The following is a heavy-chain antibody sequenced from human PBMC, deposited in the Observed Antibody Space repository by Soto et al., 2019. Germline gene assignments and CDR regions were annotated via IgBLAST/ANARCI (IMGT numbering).Heavy chain of an antibody. CDR2: LNPGSGDT. J-gene: IGHJ5*02. CDR1: GYTFTNND. V-gene: IGHV1-8*01. D-gene: IGHD2-2*03. Sequence: GASVKVSCNASGYTFTNNDVSWVRPATGQGLEWMGWLNPGSGDTGYAQKFQGRVTMTRDISIATAYMELNSLTSEDTAIYYCARMDSLGSLNWFDPWGQGTLVTVSS. CDR3: ARMDSLGSLNWFDP.